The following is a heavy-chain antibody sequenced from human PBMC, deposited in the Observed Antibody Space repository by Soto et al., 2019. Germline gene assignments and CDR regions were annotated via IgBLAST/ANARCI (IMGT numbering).Heavy chain of an antibody. CDR2: ISYDGSNK. CDR1: GFTFSSYG. J-gene: IGHJ6*03. Sequence: GGSLRLSCAASGFTFSSYGMHWVRQAPGKGLEWVAVISYDGSNKYYADSVKGRFTISRDNSKNTLYLQMNSLRAEDTAVYYCAKEAGSDFWSGQYYYYYYYMDVWGKGTTVTVS. V-gene: IGHV3-30*18. D-gene: IGHD3-3*01. CDR3: AKEAGSDFWSGQYYYYYYYMDV.